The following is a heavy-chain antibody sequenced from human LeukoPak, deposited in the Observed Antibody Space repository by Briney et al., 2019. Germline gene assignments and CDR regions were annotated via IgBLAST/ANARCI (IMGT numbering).Heavy chain of an antibody. J-gene: IGHJ3*02. Sequence: GGSLRLSCAASGFNFNSYTINWVRQSPGKGLEWVSSISSGVNYIFYADSVKGRFTISRDNDENSVYLQMKSLRAEDTAIYYCAREYGLVPPGPEFVPFDMWSQGTLVTVSS. V-gene: IGHV3-21*04. CDR2: ISSGVNYI. CDR1: GFNFNSYT. CDR3: AREYGLVPPGPEFVPFDM. D-gene: IGHD1-14*01.